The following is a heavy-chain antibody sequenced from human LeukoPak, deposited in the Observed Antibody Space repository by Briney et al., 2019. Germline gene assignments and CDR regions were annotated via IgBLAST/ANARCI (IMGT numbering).Heavy chain of an antibody. J-gene: IGHJ4*02. CDR1: EFTFNKYW. D-gene: IGHD3-22*01. CDR2: INGDGTRR. Sequence: GGSLRLSCAASEFTFNKYWMHWVRQAPGKGLVWVSRINGDGTRRDYVDSVKGRFTISRDNAKNTVNLQMNSLRAEDTAVYYCARGPHYYDSSGYYFDYWGQGTLVTVSS. V-gene: IGHV3-74*01. CDR3: ARGPHYYDSSGYYFDY.